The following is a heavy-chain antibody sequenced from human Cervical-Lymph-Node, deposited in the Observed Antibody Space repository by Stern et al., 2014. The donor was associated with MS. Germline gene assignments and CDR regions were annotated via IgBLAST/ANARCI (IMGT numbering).Heavy chain of an antibody. D-gene: IGHD5-12*01. J-gene: IGHJ6*02. Sequence: EVQLVESGGGLVQPGRSLRLSCAVSGFNFDDYAMHWLRQTPEKGLEWISSITWNSCHIGYADSVTGRFTISRDNANNSLLLQMNSRRTEDTALYYCAKDRGGYVGGNGMDVWGQGTTVTVSS. CDR2: ITWNSCHI. V-gene: IGHV3-9*01. CDR1: GFNFDDYA. CDR3: AKDRGGYVGGNGMDV.